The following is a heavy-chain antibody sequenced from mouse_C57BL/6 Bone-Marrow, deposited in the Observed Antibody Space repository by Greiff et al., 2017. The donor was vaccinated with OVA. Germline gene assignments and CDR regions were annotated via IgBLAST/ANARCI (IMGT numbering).Heavy chain of an antibody. CDR3: ARPLLMDYYAMDY. V-gene: IGHV1-69*01. Sequence: QVQLQQPGAELVMPGASVKLSCKASGYTFTSYWMHWVKQRPGQGLEWIGEIDPSDSYTNYNQKFKGKSTLTVDKSSSTAYMQLSSLTSEDSAVYYCARPLLMDYYAMDYWGQGTSVTVSS. J-gene: IGHJ4*01. CDR1: GYTFTSYW. CDR2: IDPSDSYT. D-gene: IGHD2-10*01.